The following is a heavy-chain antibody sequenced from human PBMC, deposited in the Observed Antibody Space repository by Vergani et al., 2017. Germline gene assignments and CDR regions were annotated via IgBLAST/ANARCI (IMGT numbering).Heavy chain of an antibody. V-gene: IGHV1-8*03. Sequence: QVQLVQSGAEVKKPGASVRVSCKASGYTFTNYDINWVRQATGQGLEWMGWMNPRSGNTGYAQKFQGRVTITRNTSMNTAYMELSSLRSEDTAVYYCARGRSCYDILNGYYSPDFDPWGQGTLVTVSS. D-gene: IGHD3-9*01. J-gene: IGHJ5*02. CDR3: ARGRSCYDILNGYYSPDFDP. CDR1: GYTFTNYD. CDR2: MNPRSGNT.